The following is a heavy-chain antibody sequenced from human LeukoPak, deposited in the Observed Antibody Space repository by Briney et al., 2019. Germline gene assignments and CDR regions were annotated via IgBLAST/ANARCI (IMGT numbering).Heavy chain of an antibody. CDR2: INPNSGGT. J-gene: IGHJ4*02. CDR3: ARDLEQQLVLHFDY. D-gene: IGHD6-13*01. Sequence: ASVKVSCKASGYTFTGYYMHWVRQAPGQGLEWMGWINPNSGGTNYAQKFQGRATMTRDTSISTAYMELSRLRSDDTAVYYCARDLEQQLVLHFDYWGQGTLVTVSS. CDR1: GYTFTGYY. V-gene: IGHV1-2*02.